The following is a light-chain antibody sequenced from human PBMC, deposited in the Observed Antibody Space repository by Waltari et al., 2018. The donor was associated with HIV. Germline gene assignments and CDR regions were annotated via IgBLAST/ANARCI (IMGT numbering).Light chain of an antibody. Sequence: QSVLTQPPSASGTPGQRVTISCSGSNSNLGGKDVYWFQHLPGTAPKLLIYRTNQRRSGVPDRFSGSKSGTSASLAISGLRSDDEADYYCAAWDDTLSSYVFGTGTTVTV. J-gene: IGLJ1*01. CDR1: NSNLGGKD. V-gene: IGLV1-47*01. CDR3: AAWDDTLSSYV. CDR2: RTN.